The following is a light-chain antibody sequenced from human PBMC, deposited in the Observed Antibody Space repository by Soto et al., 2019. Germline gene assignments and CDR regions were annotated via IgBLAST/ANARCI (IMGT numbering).Light chain of an antibody. J-gene: IGKJ4*01. Sequence: EIVLTQSPATLSLSPGEIATLSCSASQSVSSYLAWYQQKPGQAPRLLISDASNRATGIPARFSGSGSGTDLTLTISSLEPEDFAVYYCQQRSNWPLNFGGGTKVDIK. CDR2: DAS. CDR3: QQRSNWPLN. V-gene: IGKV3-11*01. CDR1: QSVSSY.